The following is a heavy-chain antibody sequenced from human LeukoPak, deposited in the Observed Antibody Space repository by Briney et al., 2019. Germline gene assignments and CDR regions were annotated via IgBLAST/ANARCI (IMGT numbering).Heavy chain of an antibody. D-gene: IGHD5-18*01. V-gene: IGHV1-18*01. CDR3: ARDLGYSYGTELDY. Sequence: GASVKVSCKASAYTFTSYGISWVRQAPGQGLAWMGWISAYNGNTNYAQKLQGRVTMTTDTSTSTAYMELRSLRSDDTAVYYCARDLGYSYGTELDYWGQGTLVTVSS. CDR2: ISAYNGNT. J-gene: IGHJ4*02. CDR1: AYTFTSYG.